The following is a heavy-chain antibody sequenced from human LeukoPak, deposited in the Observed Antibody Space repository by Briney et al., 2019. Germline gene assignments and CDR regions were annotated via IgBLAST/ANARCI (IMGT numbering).Heavy chain of an antibody. CDR2: ISDSGGAT. J-gene: IGHJ4*01. V-gene: IGHV3-23*01. Sequence: GGSLRLSCSASGFPFSSYAMSWVRQAPGKGLDWVSGISDSGGATYYADSVKGRLIISRDNSKNTLYLQMNSLRAEDTAIYYCADLGTTYYYDRSTYWGHGTLVTVSS. CDR3: ADLGTTYYYDRSTY. D-gene: IGHD3-22*01. CDR1: GFPFSSYA.